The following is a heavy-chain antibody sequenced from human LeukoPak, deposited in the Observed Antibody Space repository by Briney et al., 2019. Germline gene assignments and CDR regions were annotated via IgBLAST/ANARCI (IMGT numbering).Heavy chain of an antibody. Sequence: ASVKVSCKASGYTFTSYGISWVRQAPGQGLEWMGWISAYNGNTNYAQKLQGRVTMTTDTSTSTAYMELRSLRSDDTAVYYCASYDCSSTSCYKAAFDIWGQGTMVTVSS. D-gene: IGHD2-2*02. CDR3: ASYDCSSTSCYKAAFDI. CDR1: GYTFTSYG. CDR2: ISAYNGNT. J-gene: IGHJ3*02. V-gene: IGHV1-18*01.